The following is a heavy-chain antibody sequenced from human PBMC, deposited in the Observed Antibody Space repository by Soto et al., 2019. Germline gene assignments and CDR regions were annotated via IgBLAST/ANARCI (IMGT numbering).Heavy chain of an antibody. Sequence: EVQLVESGGGLVKPGGSLRLSCVASGFTFSSYTMNWVRQAPGKGLEWVSCISSTSSSTYYADSVKGRFTISRDNAKKSLYRHLNSLRAEDTAVYYCAGDPGRWYFDLWGRGTLVTVSS. V-gene: IGHV3-21*01. CDR2: ISSTSSST. CDR1: GFTFSSYT. CDR3: AGDPGRWYFDL. J-gene: IGHJ2*01. D-gene: IGHD1-26*01.